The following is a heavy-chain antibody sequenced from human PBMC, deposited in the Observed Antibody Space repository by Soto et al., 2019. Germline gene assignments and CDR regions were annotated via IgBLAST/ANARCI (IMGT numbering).Heavy chain of an antibody. Sequence: GGSLRLSCAASGFTYSSYAMTWVRQAPGKGLEWVSSISGSAISTFYADSVKGRFTISRDNSKNTLYLQMDSLTVDDTAVYYCAKEKVSTTYNCDYWGQGTLVTVSS. V-gene: IGHV3-23*01. CDR3: AKEKVSTTYNCDY. CDR1: GFTYSSYA. J-gene: IGHJ4*02. CDR2: ISGSAIST. D-gene: IGHD1-1*01.